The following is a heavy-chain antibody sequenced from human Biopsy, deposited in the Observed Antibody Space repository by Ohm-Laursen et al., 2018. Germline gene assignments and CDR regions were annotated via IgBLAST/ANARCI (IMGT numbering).Heavy chain of an antibody. CDR3: VLASFDY. J-gene: IGHJ4*02. CDR1: GYTFTTYY. V-gene: IGHV1-46*01. CDR2: INPGDNST. Sequence: ASVKVSCKASGYTFTTYYIHWVRQAPGQGLEWMGIINPGDNSTAYTQNFQGRVTMTWDTSTTTVYMELSSLRSEDTAVYYCVLASFDYWGQGTLVTVSS.